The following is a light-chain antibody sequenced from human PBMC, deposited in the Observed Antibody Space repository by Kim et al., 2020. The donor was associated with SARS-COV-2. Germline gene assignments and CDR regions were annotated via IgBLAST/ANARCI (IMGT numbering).Light chain of an antibody. V-gene: IGKV1-27*01. Sequence: DIQMPQSPSSLSASVGDRVTITCRASQCISNYLAWYQQKPGKVPKLLIYSASALQSGVPSRFSGSGSGTDFTLTINSLQPEDVATYYCQMYYSAPHTFGPGTKLEI. CDR1: QCISNY. J-gene: IGKJ2*01. CDR3: QMYYSAPHT. CDR2: SAS.